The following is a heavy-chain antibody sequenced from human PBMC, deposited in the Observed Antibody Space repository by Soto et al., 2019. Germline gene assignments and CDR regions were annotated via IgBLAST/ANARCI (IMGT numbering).Heavy chain of an antibody. CDR1: GFTFSSYG. CDR3: ARDDIEVDTAMGIDY. CDR2: IWYDGSNK. V-gene: IGHV3-33*01. D-gene: IGHD5-18*01. J-gene: IGHJ4*02. Sequence: GGSLRLSCAASGFTFSSYGMHWVRQAPGKGLEWVAVIWYDGSNKYYVDSVKGRFTISRDNSKNTLYLQMNSLRAEDTAVYYCARDDIEVDTAMGIDYWGQGTLVTVSS.